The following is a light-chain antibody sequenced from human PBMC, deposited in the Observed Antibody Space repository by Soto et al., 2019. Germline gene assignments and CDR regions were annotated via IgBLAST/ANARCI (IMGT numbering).Light chain of an antibody. CDR3: QQYKSYPWT. CDR2: KAS. CDR1: QSISSW. V-gene: IGKV1-5*03. Sequence: DIQMTQSPSTLSASAGDRVTITCRASQSISSWLAWYQQKPGKAPKLLIYKASSLESGVPSRFSGSGSGTEFTLTISSLEPDDFAPYYCQQYKSYPWTFGQGTKVEIK. J-gene: IGKJ1*01.